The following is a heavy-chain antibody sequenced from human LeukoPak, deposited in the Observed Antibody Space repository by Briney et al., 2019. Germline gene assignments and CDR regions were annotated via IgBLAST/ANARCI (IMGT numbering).Heavy chain of an antibody. Sequence: SETLSLTCAVSGGSISSGGYSWRWIRQPPGKGLEGIVFIYYSGNTYYNPSLKSRVTISVDTSKNQFSLKLSSVTAADTAVYYCARGGNYDSSGYYPLSPFDIWGQGTMVTVSS. D-gene: IGHD3-22*01. J-gene: IGHJ3*02. CDR1: GGSISSGGYS. CDR3: ARGGNYDSSGYYPLSPFDI. CDR2: IYYSGNT. V-gene: IGHV4-30-4*07.